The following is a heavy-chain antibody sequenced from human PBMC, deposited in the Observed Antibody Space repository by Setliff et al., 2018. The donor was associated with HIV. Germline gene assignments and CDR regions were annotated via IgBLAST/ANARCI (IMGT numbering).Heavy chain of an antibody. CDR3: TRGPMYGDYDY. CDR1: GGSISSYY. D-gene: IGHD4-17*01. J-gene: IGHJ4*02. CDR2: INHSGST. V-gene: IGHV4-34*01. Sequence: ETLSLTCTVSGGSISSYYWSWIRQPPGKGPEWIGGINHSGSTNYNPSLKSRITISLDTSKNQFSLRMRSVTAADTAVYYCTRGPMYGDYDYWGQGTLVTVSS.